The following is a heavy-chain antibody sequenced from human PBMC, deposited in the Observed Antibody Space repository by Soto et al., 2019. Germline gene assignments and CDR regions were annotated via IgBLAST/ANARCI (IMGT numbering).Heavy chain of an antibody. CDR2: ISYTGST. D-gene: IGHD1-1*01. Sequence: SETLSLTCSVSGGSISSYYWGWIRQPPGKGLEWIGYISYTGSTDYSPSLKSRVTISVDTFKNQFSLKVRSVTAADTAIYFCARHYPIGNNWNYFDYWGRGTLVTVSS. CDR3: ARHYPIGNNWNYFDY. CDR1: GGSISSYY. V-gene: IGHV4-59*08. J-gene: IGHJ4*02.